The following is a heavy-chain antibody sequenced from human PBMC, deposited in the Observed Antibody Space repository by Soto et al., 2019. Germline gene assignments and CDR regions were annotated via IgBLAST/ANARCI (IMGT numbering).Heavy chain of an antibody. CDR1: GYTFTDYY. D-gene: IGHD5-18*01. J-gene: IGHJ4*02. CDR2: INPNSGGT. CDR3: GRYRDGYKFFYY. V-gene: IGHV1-2*04. Sequence: ASVKVSCKASGYTFTDYYMHWVRQAPGQGLEWMGWINPNSGGTNYAQKFQDWVTMTRDTSISTAYMELSRLTSDDTAVYYCGRYRDGYKFFYYWCQGTLVTLSS.